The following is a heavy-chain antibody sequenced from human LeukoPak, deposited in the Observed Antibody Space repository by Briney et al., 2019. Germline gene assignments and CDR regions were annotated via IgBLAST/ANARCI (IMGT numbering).Heavy chain of an antibody. CDR1: GFTFSTYG. Sequence: RMSLRLSCAASGFTFSTYGMHWVRQAPGKGLEWVAVIWSDGGNKYYADSVKGRFTISRDNSKNTLYLQMNSLRAEDTAVYYCAKDGHCSSTSCYYYYMDVWGKGTTVTVSS. CDR3: AKDGHCSSTSCYYYYMDV. CDR2: IWSDGGNK. D-gene: IGHD2-2*01. V-gene: IGHV3-33*06. J-gene: IGHJ6*03.